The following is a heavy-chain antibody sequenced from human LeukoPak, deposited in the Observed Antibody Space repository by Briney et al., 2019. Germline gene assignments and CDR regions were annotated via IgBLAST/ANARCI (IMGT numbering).Heavy chain of an antibody. CDR3: ARTRTVTQYYFDY. V-gene: IGHV1-46*01. Sequence: ASVKVSCRASGYTFTSYYVHWVRQAPGQGLEWVGIINPSGGSTRSAQKFQGRVTLTWDTSTSTVYMELSSLRSEDTAVYYCARTRTVTQYYFDYWGQGTLVTVSS. CDR2: INPSGGST. CDR1: GYTFTSYY. J-gene: IGHJ4*02. D-gene: IGHD4-23*01.